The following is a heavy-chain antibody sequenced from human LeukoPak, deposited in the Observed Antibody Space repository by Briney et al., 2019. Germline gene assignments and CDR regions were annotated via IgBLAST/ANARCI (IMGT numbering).Heavy chain of an antibody. CDR3: ARDTPGGYDFWWFDP. CDR1: GGSVSSNSNY. CDR2: NTYFGSA. D-gene: IGHD5-12*01. J-gene: IGHJ5*02. V-gene: IGHV4-61*01. Sequence: SETLSLTCTVSGGSVSSNSNYWSWIRQPPGKGLEWIGYNTYFGSASYNPSLKSRVTISVDTSKNQFSLKLSPVTAADTAVYYCARDTPGGYDFWWFDPWGQGTLVTVSS.